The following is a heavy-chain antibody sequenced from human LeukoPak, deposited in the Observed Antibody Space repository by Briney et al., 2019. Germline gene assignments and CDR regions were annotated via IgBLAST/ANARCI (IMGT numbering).Heavy chain of an antibody. CDR2: ISAYNGNT. V-gene: IGHV1-18*01. J-gene: IGHJ4*02. D-gene: IGHD4-17*01. CDR3: ARGMTTVTTGDY. CDR1: DYTFTSYG. Sequence: ASVNVSCTASDYTFTSYGISWVRQAPGQGLEWMGWISAYNGNTNYAQKLQGRVTMTTDTSTSTAYMKLRSLRSDDTAVYYCARGMTTVTTGDYWGQGTLVTVSS.